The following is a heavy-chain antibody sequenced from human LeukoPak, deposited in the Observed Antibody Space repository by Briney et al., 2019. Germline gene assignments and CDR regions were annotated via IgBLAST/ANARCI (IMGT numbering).Heavy chain of an antibody. D-gene: IGHD6-13*01. V-gene: IGHV3-7*01. Sequence: GSLRLSCAASGITLSSYWMSWARPAPGKGLEWVANINQAGSEKYYVDSVKRRFTISRDNAKNSLYLQMNSLRAEDTAVYYCAISWASRSSTWWGQGTLVNVSS. CDR1: GITLSSYW. CDR2: INQAGSEK. J-gene: IGHJ4*02. CDR3: AISWASRSSTW.